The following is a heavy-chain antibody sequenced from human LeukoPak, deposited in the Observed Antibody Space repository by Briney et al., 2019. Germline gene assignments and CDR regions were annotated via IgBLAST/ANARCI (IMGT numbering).Heavy chain of an antibody. V-gene: IGHV4-38-2*01. D-gene: IGHD4-17*01. J-gene: IGHJ4*02. Sequence: PSETLSLTCAVSGYSISSGSYWGWIRQPPGKGLEWIGNMFHSGDTYHNPSLKSRVTISADTSKNQFSLKLTSVTAADTAVYYCAKVGAYGDYAHHDYWGQGTLVTVSS. CDR2: MFHSGDT. CDR1: GYSISSGSY. CDR3: AKVGAYGDYAHHDY.